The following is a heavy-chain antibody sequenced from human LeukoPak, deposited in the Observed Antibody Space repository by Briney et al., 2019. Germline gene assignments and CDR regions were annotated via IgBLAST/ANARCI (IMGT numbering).Heavy chain of an antibody. Sequence: SVKVSCKASGGTFSSYAISWVRQAPGQGLEWMGGIIPVFGTANYAQKFQGRVTITADESTSTAYMELSSLRSEDTAVYYCARVIGSGWYNWFDPWGQGTLVTVSS. V-gene: IGHV1-69*13. CDR2: IIPVFGTA. CDR3: ARVIGSGWYNWFDP. J-gene: IGHJ5*02. CDR1: GGTFSSYA. D-gene: IGHD6-19*01.